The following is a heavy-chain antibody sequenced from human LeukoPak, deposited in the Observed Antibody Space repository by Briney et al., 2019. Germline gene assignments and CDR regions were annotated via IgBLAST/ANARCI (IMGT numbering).Heavy chain of an antibody. J-gene: IGHJ4*02. Sequence: GGSLRLSCAASGFTCSSYAMSWVRQAPGKGLEWVLAFSGSGGSTYYADSVKGRFTISRDNSKNTLYLQMNSLRAEDTAVYYCAKPLFVGYYYYFDYWGQGTLVTVSS. CDR3: AKPLFVGYYYYFDY. V-gene: IGHV3-23*01. D-gene: IGHD3-22*01. CDR2: FSGSGGST. CDR1: GFTCSSYA.